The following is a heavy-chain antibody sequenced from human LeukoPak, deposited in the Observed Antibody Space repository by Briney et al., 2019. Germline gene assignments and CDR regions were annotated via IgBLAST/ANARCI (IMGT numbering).Heavy chain of an antibody. CDR2: INPNSGGT. D-gene: IGHD2-2*01. Sequence: ASVKVSCEASGYTFTGYYMHWVRQAPGQGLEWMGWINPNSGGTNYAQKFQGRVTMTRDTSISTAYMELSRLRSDDTAVYYCARAAYCSSTSCYSRRAPTYYYYYGMDVWGQGTTVTVSS. J-gene: IGHJ6*02. CDR1: GYTFTGYY. V-gene: IGHV1-2*02. CDR3: ARAAYCSSTSCYSRRAPTYYYYYGMDV.